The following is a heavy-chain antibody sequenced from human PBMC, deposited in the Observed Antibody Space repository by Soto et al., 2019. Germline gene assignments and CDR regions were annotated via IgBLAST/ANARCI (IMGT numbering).Heavy chain of an antibody. V-gene: IGHV1-8*01. CDR3: ARWYGGNSGDY. Sequence: QVQLVQSGAEVKKPGASVKVSCKASGYTFTSYDINWVRQATGQGPEWMGWMNLNSGDTHYAQTFQGRVTMTRNTSISTAYMERGSLRSEDTAMYYCARWYGGNSGDYWGQGTLVTVSS. D-gene: IGHD2-21*02. CDR1: GYTFTSYD. CDR2: MNLNSGDT. J-gene: IGHJ4*02.